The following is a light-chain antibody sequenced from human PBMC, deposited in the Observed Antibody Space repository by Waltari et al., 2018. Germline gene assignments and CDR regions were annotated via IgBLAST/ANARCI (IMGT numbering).Light chain of an antibody. Sequence: QSALAQPASVSGSPGQSIAISCTGTSSDIGNYNYVSCYQQHPGKAPKPILYAVSDRPSGVSRRFSGSKSGNKATLTISGLQADDEADYYCSSYTNRATLRVFGTGTKVTVL. CDR3: SSYTNRATLRV. J-gene: IGLJ1*01. CDR1: SSDIGNYNY. V-gene: IGLV2-14*01. CDR2: AVS.